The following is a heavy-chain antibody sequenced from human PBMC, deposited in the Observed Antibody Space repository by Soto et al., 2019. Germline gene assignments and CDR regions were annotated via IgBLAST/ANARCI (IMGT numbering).Heavy chain of an antibody. CDR2: ISYDGSNK. CDR3: AKDDGRSGYDPFDY. Sequence: PGGSLRFSCAASGFTFSSYGMHWVRQAPGKGLEWVAVISYDGSNKYYADSVKGRFTISRDNSKNTLYLQMNSLRAEDTAVYYCAKDDGRSGYDPFDYWGQGTLVTVSS. D-gene: IGHD5-12*01. J-gene: IGHJ4*02. CDR1: GFTFSSYG. V-gene: IGHV3-30*18.